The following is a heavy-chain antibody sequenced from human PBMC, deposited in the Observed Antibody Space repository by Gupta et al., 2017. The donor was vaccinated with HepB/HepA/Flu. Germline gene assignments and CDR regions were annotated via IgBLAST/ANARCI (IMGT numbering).Heavy chain of an antibody. CDR1: TSTSGLPVNTYF. D-gene: IGHD4/OR15-4a*01. Sequence: QVQLVQSGTEMRKPGASVKLSCQASTSTSGLPVNTYFFHWVRQAPGQGLEWMGLSNPVGDGPMFAQKFRGRITMTRDTTTSTVYMELSSLRSDDTALYYCAGARTEDALYYYGMDVWGQGTSVTVSS. V-gene: IGHV1-46*02. CDR3: AGARTEDALYYYGMDV. J-gene: IGHJ6*02. CDR2: SNPVGDGP.